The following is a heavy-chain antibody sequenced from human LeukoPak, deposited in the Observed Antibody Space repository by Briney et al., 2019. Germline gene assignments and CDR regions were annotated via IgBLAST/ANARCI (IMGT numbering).Heavy chain of an antibody. D-gene: IGHD6-19*01. V-gene: IGHV3-33*01. CDR1: GFTFSSYG. CDR3: ARGSSFSGGWNFDY. J-gene: IGHJ4*02. Sequence: PGGSLRLSCAASGFTFSSYGMHWVRQAPGKGLEWVAVIWYDGSNKYYADSVKGRFTISRDHSKNTLYLQMNSLRAEDTAVYYCARGSSFSGGWNFDYWGQGTLVTVSS. CDR2: IWYDGSNK.